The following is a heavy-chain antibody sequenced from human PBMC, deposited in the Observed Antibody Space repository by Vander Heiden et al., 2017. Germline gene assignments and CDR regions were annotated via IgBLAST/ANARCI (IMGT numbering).Heavy chain of an antibody. CDR3: AKEIQGIVVVPAPNYYYYGMDV. J-gene: IGHJ6*02. D-gene: IGHD2-2*01. V-gene: IGHV3-30*18. Sequence: YGSYGMHWVRQAPGKGLEWVAVISYDGSNKYYADSVKGRFTISRDNSKNTLYLQMNSLRAEDTAVYYCAKEIQGIVVVPAPNYYYYGMDVWGQGTTVTLSS. CDR2: ISYDGSNK. CDR1: YGSYG.